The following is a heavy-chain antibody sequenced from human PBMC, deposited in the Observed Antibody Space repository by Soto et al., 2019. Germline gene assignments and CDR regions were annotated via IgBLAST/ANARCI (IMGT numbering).Heavy chain of an antibody. Sequence: QVQLVQSGAEVKKPGASVKVSCKASGYTLTSYDINWVRQATGQGLEWMGWMNPNSGDRGYPQKFRGRVTMTGNTXLXRXXMGLRSLRSAATAGYYWARGSWFGELGNFVSGMDVWGQGTTVTVSS. CDR1: GYTLTSYD. CDR2: MNPNSGDR. D-gene: IGHD3-10*01. CDR3: ARGSWFGELGNFVSGMDV. V-gene: IGHV1-8*01. J-gene: IGHJ6*02.